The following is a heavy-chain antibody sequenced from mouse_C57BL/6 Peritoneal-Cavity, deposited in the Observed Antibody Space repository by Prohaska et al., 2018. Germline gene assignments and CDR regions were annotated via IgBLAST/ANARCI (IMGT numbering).Heavy chain of an antibody. J-gene: IGHJ2*01. V-gene: IGHV9-3*01. CDR2: INTYSGVP. CDR1: GYTFTTYG. Sequence: QIQLVQSGPELKKPGETVKISCKASGYTFTTYGMSWVKQAPGKGLKWMGWINTYSGVPTYADDCKGRCAFSLETSSSTAYLQINNLKNEETATYFCARGFITTVVRFDYWGQGTTLTASS. CDR3: ARGFITTVVRFDY. D-gene: IGHD1-1*01.